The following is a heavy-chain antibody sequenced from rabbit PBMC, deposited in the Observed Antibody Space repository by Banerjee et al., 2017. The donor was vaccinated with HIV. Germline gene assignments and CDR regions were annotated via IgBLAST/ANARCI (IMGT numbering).Heavy chain of an antibody. V-gene: IGHV1S40*01. D-gene: IGHD6-1*01. CDR2: IYTGSSGST. J-gene: IGHJ6*01. Sequence: QGPGKGLEWIACIYTGSSGSTYYASWAKGRFTISKTSSTTVTLQMTSLTAADTATYFCARDYSYGYAGYAYATYGMDLWGPGTLVTV. CDR3: ARDYSYGYAGYAYATYGMDL.